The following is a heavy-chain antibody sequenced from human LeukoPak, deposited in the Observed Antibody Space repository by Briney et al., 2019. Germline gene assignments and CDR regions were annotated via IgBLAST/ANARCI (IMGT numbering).Heavy chain of an antibody. CDR2: ISAYNGNT. CDR1: GYTFTSYG. J-gene: IGHJ4*02. V-gene: IGHV1-18*01. D-gene: IGHD3-16*02. Sequence: ASVKVSCKASGYTFTSYGIRWVRQAPGQGLEWMGWISAYNGNTNYAQKLQGRVTMTTDTSTGTAYMELRSLRSDDTAVYYCARAHYYDYVWGSYRHSFFDYWGQGTLVTVSS. CDR3: ARAHYYDYVWGSYRHSFFDY.